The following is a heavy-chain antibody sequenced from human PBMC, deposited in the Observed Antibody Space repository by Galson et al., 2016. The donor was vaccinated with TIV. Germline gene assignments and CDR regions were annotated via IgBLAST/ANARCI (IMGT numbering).Heavy chain of an antibody. V-gene: IGHV1-69*02. CDR2: IIPIPGIP. CDR3: ARRFCISTTCYPGWFDP. J-gene: IGHJ5*02. D-gene: IGHD2-2*01. Sequence: SVKVSCKASGGTFSSFTLNWVRQAPGQGLEWMGRIIPIPGIPSYAQKFQGRVTITADNSTSTAYMELSSLGFEDTAVYYCARRFCISTTCYPGWFDPWGQGTLVTVSS. CDR1: GGTFSSFT.